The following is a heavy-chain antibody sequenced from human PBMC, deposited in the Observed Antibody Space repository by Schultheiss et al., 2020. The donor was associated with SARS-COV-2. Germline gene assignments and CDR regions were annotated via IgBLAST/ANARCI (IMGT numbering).Heavy chain of an antibody. J-gene: IGHJ4*02. CDR3: TIPLGYSSTQPHDY. CDR2: ISSSGSTI. D-gene: IGHD6-13*01. Sequence: GGSLRLSCAASGFTFSDYYMSWIRQAPGKGLEWVSYISSSGSTIYYADSVKGRFTISRDNAKNSLYLQMNSLRAEDTAVYYCTIPLGYSSTQPHDYWGQGTLVTVSS. V-gene: IGHV3-11*01. CDR1: GFTFSDYY.